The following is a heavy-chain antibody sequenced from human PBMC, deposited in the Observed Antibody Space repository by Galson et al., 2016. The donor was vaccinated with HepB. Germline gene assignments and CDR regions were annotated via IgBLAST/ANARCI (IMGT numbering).Heavy chain of an antibody. CDR3: AREGKDIVLMVYATKDYYGMDV. V-gene: IGHV3-30*04. D-gene: IGHD2-8*01. CDR1: GFTFGSYA. Sequence: SLRLSCAASGFTFGSYAMHWVRQAPGKGLEWVAVISYDGSNKYYADSVKGRFTISRDNSKNTLYLQMNSLRAEDTAVYYCAREGKDIVLMVYATKDYYGMDVWGQGTTVTVSS. J-gene: IGHJ6*02. CDR2: ISYDGSNK.